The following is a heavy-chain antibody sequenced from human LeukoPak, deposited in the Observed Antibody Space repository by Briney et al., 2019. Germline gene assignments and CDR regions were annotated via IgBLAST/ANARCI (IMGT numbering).Heavy chain of an antibody. V-gene: IGHV1-18*01. D-gene: IGHD4-17*01. CDR1: GYTFTSHG. CDR3: ARVTQTDYDFDY. J-gene: IGHJ4*02. Sequence: GTSVKVSCKASGYTFTSHGISWVRQAPGHALEWIGWISAYNGNTDYAQKLQGRVTMTTDTSTSTAYMELRSLRSDDTAVYYCARVTQTDYDFDYWGQGTLVTVSS. CDR2: ISAYNGNT.